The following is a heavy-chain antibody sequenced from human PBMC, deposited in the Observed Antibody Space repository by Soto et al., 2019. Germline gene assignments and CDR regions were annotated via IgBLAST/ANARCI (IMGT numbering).Heavy chain of an antibody. J-gene: IGHJ6*02. Sequence: GGSLRLSCAASGFPFGDYHMSWIRQAPRKGLEWISHIGNSGSPIFYADSVKGRFTIYRDNAKSSLYLQMNSLRAEDTAVYYCARWDFWTGFSYTYYHPMDVWGQGTTVTVSS. CDR3: ARWDFWTGFSYTYYHPMDV. CDR1: GFPFGDYH. D-gene: IGHD3-3*01. CDR2: IGNSGSPI. V-gene: IGHV3-11*01.